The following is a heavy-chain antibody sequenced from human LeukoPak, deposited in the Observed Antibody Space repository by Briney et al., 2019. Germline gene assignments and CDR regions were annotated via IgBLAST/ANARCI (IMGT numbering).Heavy chain of an antibody. Sequence: GGSLRLSCAASGFTFSSYAMSWVRQAPGKGLEWVSAISGSGGSTYYADSVKGRFTISRDNSKNTLYLQMNSLRAEDTAVYYCAKSLLTTATGTGRASDIWGQGTMVTVSS. CDR1: GFTFSSYA. CDR3: AKSLLTTATGTGRASDI. CDR2: ISGSGGST. V-gene: IGHV3-23*01. D-gene: IGHD1-1*01. J-gene: IGHJ3*02.